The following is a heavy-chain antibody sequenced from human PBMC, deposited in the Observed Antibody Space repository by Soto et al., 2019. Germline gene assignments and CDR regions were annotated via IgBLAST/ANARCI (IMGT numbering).Heavy chain of an antibody. CDR3: TRAEGPYCGGDCYTPFDY. CDR1: GFTFGDYA. D-gene: IGHD2-21*02. V-gene: IGHV3-49*03. J-gene: IGHJ4*02. Sequence: SLRLSCTASGFTFGDYAMSWFRQAPGKGLEWVGFIRSKAYGGTTEYAASVKGRFTISRDDSKSIAYLQMNSLKTEDTAVYYCTRAEGPYCGGDCYTPFDYWGQGTLVTVSS. CDR2: IRSKAYGGTT.